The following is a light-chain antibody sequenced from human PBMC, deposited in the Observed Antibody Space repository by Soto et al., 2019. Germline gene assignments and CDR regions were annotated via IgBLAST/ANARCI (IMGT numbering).Light chain of an antibody. J-gene: IGKJ1*01. Sequence: DIQMTQSPSTLSASEGDRVTITCRASQSIDNWLAWYQQKPGKAPKLLIYKASTLESGVSSRFSGSGSGTEFTLTISSLQPDDFATYYCQQYSSYSSGTFGQGTKVEIK. CDR1: QSIDNW. CDR2: KAS. V-gene: IGKV1-5*03. CDR3: QQYSSYSSGT.